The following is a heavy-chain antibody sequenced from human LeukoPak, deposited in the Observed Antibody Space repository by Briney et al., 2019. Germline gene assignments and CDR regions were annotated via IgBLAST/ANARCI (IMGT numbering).Heavy chain of an antibody. D-gene: IGHD1-14*01. CDR3: AKAPPRRDNWFDT. Sequence: PGGSLRLSCAASGITFSNFGMNWVRQAPGKGLEWISYISGSSSTIHYADSVKARFTISRDDAKHSLYLQMNSLRVEDTAVYYCAKAPPRRDNWFDTWGQGTLVTVSS. J-gene: IGHJ5*02. V-gene: IGHV3-48*01. CDR1: GITFSNFG. CDR2: ISGSSSTI.